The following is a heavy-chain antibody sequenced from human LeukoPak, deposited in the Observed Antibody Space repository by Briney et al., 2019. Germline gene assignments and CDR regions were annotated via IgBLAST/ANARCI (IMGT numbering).Heavy chain of an antibody. CDR3: ARGDHGSGSYYDF. V-gene: IGHV3-33*01. J-gene: IGHJ4*02. D-gene: IGHD3-10*01. CDR1: GFTFSSFG. CDR2: IWYDGSDK. Sequence: GGSLRLSCAASGFTFSSFGMHWVRQAPGKGLEGVAIIWYDGSDKYYADSVKGRFTISRDNSKNTLYLQMNSLRAEDTAVYYCARGDHGSGSYYDFWGQGTLVTVSS.